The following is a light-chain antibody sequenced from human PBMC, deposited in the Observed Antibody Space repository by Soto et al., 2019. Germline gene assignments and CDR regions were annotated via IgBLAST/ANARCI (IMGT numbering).Light chain of an antibody. CDR1: QSVSSSY. Sequence: EIVLTQSPGTLSLSPGERATLSCRASQSVSSSYLAWYQQTPGQSPRLLISGASSRATGIPDRFSGSGSGAAFTITISRLEPADFAVYYCQQYGSSPPITFGQGTRLEIK. CDR2: GAS. J-gene: IGKJ5*01. V-gene: IGKV3-20*01. CDR3: QQYGSSPPIT.